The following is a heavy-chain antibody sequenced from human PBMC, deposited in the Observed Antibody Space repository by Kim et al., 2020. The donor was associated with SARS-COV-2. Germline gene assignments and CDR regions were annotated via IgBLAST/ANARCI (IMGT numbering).Heavy chain of an antibody. Sequence: YADSVKGRFTISRDHSRNTVCLQVGGLRGEDTAVYFCASPLYCSAGSCYSWGQGTLVTVSS. J-gene: IGHJ4*02. V-gene: IGHV3-30*07. CDR3: ASPLYCSAGSCYS. D-gene: IGHD2-15*01.